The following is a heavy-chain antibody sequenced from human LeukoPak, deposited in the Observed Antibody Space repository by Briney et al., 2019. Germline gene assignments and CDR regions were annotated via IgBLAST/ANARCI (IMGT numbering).Heavy chain of an antibody. CDR3: ARENDSGYSLNY. CDR1: GVSISSGNW. CDR2: IYHSGST. V-gene: IGHV4-4*02. J-gene: IGHJ4*02. Sequence: PSETLSLTCEASGVSISSGNWWSWVRQPPGKGLEWIGQIYHSGSTNYNPPLKSRVTISVDKSKNHFSLRLSSVTAADTAVYYCARENDSGYSLNYWGQGTLVTVSS. D-gene: IGHD3-22*01.